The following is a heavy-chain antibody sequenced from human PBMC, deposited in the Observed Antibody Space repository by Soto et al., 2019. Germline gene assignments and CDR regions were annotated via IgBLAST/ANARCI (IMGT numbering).Heavy chain of an antibody. D-gene: IGHD3-10*01. CDR2: IYYSGST. Sequence: QVQLQESGPGLVKPSQTLSLTCTVSGGSISSGDYYWSWIRQPPGKGLEWIGYIYYSGSTYYNPSLKSRVTXXVXTXXNQFSLKLSSVTAADTAVYYCARITYGSGSPTVDYWGQGTLVTVSS. CDR1: GGSISSGDYY. V-gene: IGHV4-30-4*01. CDR3: ARITYGSGSPTVDY. J-gene: IGHJ4*02.